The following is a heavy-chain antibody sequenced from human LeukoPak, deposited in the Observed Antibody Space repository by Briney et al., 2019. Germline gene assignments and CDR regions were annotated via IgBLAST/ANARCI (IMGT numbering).Heavy chain of an antibody. Sequence: SETLSLTCTVSGGSISSYYWSWIRQPPGKGLEWIGYIYYSGSTNYNPSLKSRVTISVDTSKNQFSLKLSSVTAADTAFYYCARQGKRANWGYSGACDIWGQGTMLTVSS. D-gene: IGHD7-27*01. V-gene: IGHV4-59*08. CDR1: GGSISSYY. J-gene: IGHJ3*02. CDR2: IYYSGST. CDR3: ARQGKRANWGYSGACDI.